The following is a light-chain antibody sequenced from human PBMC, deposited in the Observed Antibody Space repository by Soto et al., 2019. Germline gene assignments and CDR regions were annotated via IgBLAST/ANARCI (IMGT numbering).Light chain of an antibody. CDR1: SSNIGAGYD. CDR3: QSYDRSLRANYV. J-gene: IGLJ1*01. Sequence: QSVLTQPPSVSGAPGQRVTISCTGTSSNIGAGYDVHWYQHLPGTAPKLLIYSNINRPSGVPDRFSGSKSGTSASLAITGLQAEDEADYYCQSYDRSLRANYVFGPVTKLTVL. V-gene: IGLV1-40*01. CDR2: SNI.